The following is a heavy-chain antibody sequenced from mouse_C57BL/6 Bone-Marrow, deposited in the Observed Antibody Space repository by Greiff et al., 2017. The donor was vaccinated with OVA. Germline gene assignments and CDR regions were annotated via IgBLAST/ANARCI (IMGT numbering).Heavy chain of an antibody. CDR1: GYTFTSYW. D-gene: IGHD2-13*01. CDR2: IYPGSGST. V-gene: IGHV1-55*01. CDR3: ERGDEDGSWFAY. J-gene: IGHJ3*01. Sequence: QVQLQQPGAELVKPGASVKMSCKASGYTFTSYWITWVKQRPGQGLEWIGDIYPGSGSTNYNEKFKSKATLTVDTSSSTAYLQLSSLTSEDSAVYYCERGDEDGSWFAYWAKGLWSLSLQ.